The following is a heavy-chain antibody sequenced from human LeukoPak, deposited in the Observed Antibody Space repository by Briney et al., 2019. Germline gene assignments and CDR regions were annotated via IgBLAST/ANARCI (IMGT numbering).Heavy chain of an antibody. D-gene: IGHD6-19*01. V-gene: IGHV4-34*01. CDR1: GGSISSYY. CDR3: ARGVAVAGHSDY. Sequence: SETLSLTCTVSGGSISSYYWSWIRQPPGKGLEWIGEINHSGSTNYNPSLKSRVTISVDTSKNQFSLKLSSVTAADTAVYYCARGVAVAGHSDYWGQGTLVTVSS. CDR2: INHSGST. J-gene: IGHJ4*02.